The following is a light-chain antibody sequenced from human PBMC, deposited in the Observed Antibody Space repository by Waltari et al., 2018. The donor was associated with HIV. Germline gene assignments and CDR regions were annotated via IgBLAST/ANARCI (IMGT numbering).Light chain of an antibody. CDR3: SAWDDSLNGWV. CDR2: YED. J-gene: IGLJ3*02. CDR1: SSNIGNNA. V-gene: IGLV1-36*01. Sequence: QSVLTQPPSVSEAPRQRVTISCSGSSSNIGNNAVNWYQQRPGKAPKLLIYYEDLLPAGVSDRFSGSKSGTSASLAISGLQSEDEADYYCSAWDDSLNGWVFGGGTKLTVL.